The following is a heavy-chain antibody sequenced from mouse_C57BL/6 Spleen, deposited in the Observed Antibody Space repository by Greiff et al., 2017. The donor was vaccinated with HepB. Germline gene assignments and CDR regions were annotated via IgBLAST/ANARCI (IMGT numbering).Heavy chain of an antibody. Sequence: EVQLQQSGPGMVKPSQSLSLTCTVTGYSITSGYDWHWIRHFPGNKLEWMGYISYSGSTNYNPSLKSRISITHDTSKNHFFLKLNSVTTEDTATYYCARAPYYYGSPYWYFDVWGTGTTVTVSS. CDR2: ISYSGST. D-gene: IGHD1-1*01. J-gene: IGHJ1*03. V-gene: IGHV3-1*01. CDR1: GYSITSGYD. CDR3: ARAPYYYGSPYWYFDV.